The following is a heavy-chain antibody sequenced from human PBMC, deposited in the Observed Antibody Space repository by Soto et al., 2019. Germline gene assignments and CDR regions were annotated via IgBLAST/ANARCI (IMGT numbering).Heavy chain of an antibody. V-gene: IGHV3-48*02. CDR1: GFTFSSYS. Sequence: GGSLRLSCAASGFTFSSYSMNRVRQAPGKGLEWVSYVTITSSTIYYADSVKGRFTISRDNAKNSLSLQMNSLRDEDTAVYYCVRAACGDCYGYAYWGQGTLVTVSS. D-gene: IGHD5-18*01. CDR2: VTITSSTI. J-gene: IGHJ4*02. CDR3: VRAACGDCYGYAY.